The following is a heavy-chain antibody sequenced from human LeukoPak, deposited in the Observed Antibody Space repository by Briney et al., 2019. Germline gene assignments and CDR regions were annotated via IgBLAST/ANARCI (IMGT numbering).Heavy chain of an antibody. CDR3: ARGGGFGDLTFNY. Sequence: ASVKVSCKASGYTFTDYYCHLVRQDPGQRHEWMGWINPNSGVTYSAQTFQGRVTLTRDTSISTAYMELRSLGSGDTAVYYCARGGGFGDLTFNYWGQGTLVTVSS. CDR1: GYTFTDYY. J-gene: IGHJ4*02. D-gene: IGHD2-15*01. CDR2: INPNSGVT. V-gene: IGHV1-2*02.